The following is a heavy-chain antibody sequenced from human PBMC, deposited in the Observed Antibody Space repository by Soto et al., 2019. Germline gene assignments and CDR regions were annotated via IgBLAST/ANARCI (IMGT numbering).Heavy chain of an antibody. V-gene: IGHV1-18*01. CDR1: GDTLTRFG. D-gene: IGHD3-22*01. CDR2: ISAYNGNT. J-gene: IGHJ6*02. CDR3: AADSSGSTAGYYYYFGMDV. Sequence: ASVKVSCKASGDTLTRFGISWVRQAPGQGLEWMGWISAYNGNTKYAHKLQGRVTMTTDTSTSTAYMELRGLRSDDTAVYYCAADSSGSTAGYYYYFGMDVWGQGTTVTVSS.